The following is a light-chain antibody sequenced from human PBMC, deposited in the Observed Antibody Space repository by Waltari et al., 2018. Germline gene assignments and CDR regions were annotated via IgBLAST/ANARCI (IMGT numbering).Light chain of an antibody. CDR1: ISDVGGDNY. CDR3: TSHAGTNSV. Sequence: QSALTQLPSASGSPGQSVTMSCTGTISDVGGDNYVSWYQQHPGQAPKLLIYQVSKRPSGVPDRFSGSKSGNTASLTVSGLQAEDEAEYFCTSHAGTNSVFGGGTKLTVL. J-gene: IGLJ3*02. V-gene: IGLV2-8*01. CDR2: QVS.